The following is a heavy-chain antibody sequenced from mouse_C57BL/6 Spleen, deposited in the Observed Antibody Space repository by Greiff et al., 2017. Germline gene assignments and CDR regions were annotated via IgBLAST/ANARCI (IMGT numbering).Heavy chain of an antibody. CDR2: IDPSDSYT. D-gene: IGHD1-1*01. CDR1: GYTFTSYW. CDR3: ARKDYGSPWFAY. J-gene: IGHJ3*01. Sequence: QVPLQQPGAELVMPGASVKLSCKASGYTFTSYWMHLVKQRPGQGLEWIGEIDPSDSYTNYNQQFKGKSTLTVDKSSSTAYMQLSSLSSEDSAVYYCARKDYGSPWFAYWGQGTLVTVSA. V-gene: IGHV1-69*01.